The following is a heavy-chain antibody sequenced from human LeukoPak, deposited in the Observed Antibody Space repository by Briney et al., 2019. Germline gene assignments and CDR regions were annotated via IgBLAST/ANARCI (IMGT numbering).Heavy chain of an antibody. CDR3: ARHRSAMADFDS. J-gene: IGHJ4*02. CDR1: GGSITNYY. CDR2: VFYSGST. Sequence: SESLSLTCAVSGGSITNYYWSGMRQPPGKGREWIGFVFYSGSTIYNSSLKSRVPISSDTSRNKVSLELSSVTAADTAVYYCARHRSAMADFDSWSQGTLVTVSS. D-gene: IGHD5-24*01. V-gene: IGHV4-59*08.